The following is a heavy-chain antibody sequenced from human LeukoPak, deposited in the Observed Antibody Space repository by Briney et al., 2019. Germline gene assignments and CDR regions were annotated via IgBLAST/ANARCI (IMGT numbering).Heavy chain of an antibody. CDR3: ARDNIGSYDY. Sequence: VGSLRLSCVVSGFTFSDYYMDWVRQTPGKGLEWIGRTKAKVDKYVTEYAASVKGTFTISRDESKSSLYLQMNSLKTEDPAMYYCARDNIGSYDYWGQGTRVTVSS. D-gene: IGHD2/OR15-2a*01. CDR1: GFTFSDYY. J-gene: IGHJ4*02. V-gene: IGHV3-72*01. CDR2: TKAKVDKYVT.